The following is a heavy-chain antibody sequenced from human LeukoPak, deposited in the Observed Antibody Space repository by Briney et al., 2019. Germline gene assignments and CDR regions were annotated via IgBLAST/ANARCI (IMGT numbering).Heavy chain of an antibody. D-gene: IGHD1-14*01. CDR3: ARDISYNSLDY. CDR1: GFTFSSHG. CDR2: IWYVGSKK. V-gene: IGHV3-33*01. Sequence: GGSLRLSCAASGFTFSSHGFYWVRQAPGKGLEWVAVIWYVGSKKYYADSVKGRSTISRDNSKNTLYLEMNSLRAEDTALYYCARDISYNSLDYWGQGTLVTVSS. J-gene: IGHJ4*02.